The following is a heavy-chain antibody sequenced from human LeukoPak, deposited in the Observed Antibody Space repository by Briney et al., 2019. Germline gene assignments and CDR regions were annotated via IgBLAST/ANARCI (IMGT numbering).Heavy chain of an antibody. J-gene: IGHJ4*02. D-gene: IGHD4-11*01. Sequence: GRSLRLSCAASGFTFIHYGMNCVRQAPGRGLEWVAVIWNDGTNRYYGDSVKGRFTISIDDSKNTVYLQMNGLRAGDTAVYYCAKDAQRDLVYSNSLQYGGQGTLVTVSS. CDR3: AKDAQRDLVYSNSLQY. CDR1: GFTFIHYG. V-gene: IGHV3-33*06. CDR2: IWNDGTNR.